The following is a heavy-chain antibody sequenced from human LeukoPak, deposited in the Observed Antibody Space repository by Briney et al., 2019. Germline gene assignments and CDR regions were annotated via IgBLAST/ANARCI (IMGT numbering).Heavy chain of an antibody. CDR3: AKGGGSIGRSYYFDY. CDR1: GFPFSSYG. D-gene: IGHD2-15*01. V-gene: IGHV3-30*18. Sequence: GMSLRLSCAASGFPFSSYGMHWVRQAPGKGLEWVAAISNDGSNKFYADSVKGRFALSRDNPTSTVILQMNSLRAEDTAVYYCAKGGGSIGRSYYFDYWGQGTLVIVSS. CDR2: ISNDGSNK. J-gene: IGHJ4*02.